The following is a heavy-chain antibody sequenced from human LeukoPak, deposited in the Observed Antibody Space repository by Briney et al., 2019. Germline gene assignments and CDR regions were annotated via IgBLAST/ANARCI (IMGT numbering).Heavy chain of an antibody. CDR3: ARDDKWGFDY. V-gene: IGHV3-48*01. J-gene: IGHJ4*02. CDR1: GFHFRDYS. D-gene: IGHD1-26*01. CDR2: FDDRNGAAST. Sequence: GGSLRLSCEVSGFHFRDYSMNWVRQAPGKGLEWISYFDDRNGAASTSYADSVKGRFIISTDAAKNSLFLQMNSLTAEDTAVYYCARDDKWGFDYWGQGTLVTVSS.